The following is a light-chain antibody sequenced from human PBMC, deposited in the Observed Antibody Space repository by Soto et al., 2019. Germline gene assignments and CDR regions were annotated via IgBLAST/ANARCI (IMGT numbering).Light chain of an antibody. CDR2: AAS. V-gene: IGKV1-39*01. CDR3: QQSHSLPYT. J-gene: IGKJ2*01. CDR1: QRISTY. Sequence: DIQMTQSPSSLSASVGDRVTITCRASQRISTYLNWYQQEPGKAPKLLIYAASSLQSGVPSRFSGSGSGTDFTLTISSLQPEDFATYYCQQSHSLPYTFGQGTKLEIK.